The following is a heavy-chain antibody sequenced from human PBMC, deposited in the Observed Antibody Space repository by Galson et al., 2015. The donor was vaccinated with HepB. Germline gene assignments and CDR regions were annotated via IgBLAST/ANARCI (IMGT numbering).Heavy chain of an antibody. Sequence: SLRLSCAASGFTFDDYAMHWVRQAPGKGLEWVSGISWNSGSIGYADSVKGRFTISRDNAKNSLYLQMNSLRAEDTALYYCAKANAPGWWPRSTYFDYWGQGTLVTVSS. V-gene: IGHV3-9*01. J-gene: IGHJ4*02. CDR3: AKANAPGWWPRSTYFDY. CDR1: GFTFDDYA. D-gene: IGHD2-15*01. CDR2: ISWNSGSI.